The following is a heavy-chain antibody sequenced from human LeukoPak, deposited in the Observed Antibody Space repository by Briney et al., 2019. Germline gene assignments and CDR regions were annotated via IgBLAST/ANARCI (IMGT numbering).Heavy chain of an antibody. V-gene: IGHV3-23*01. CDR3: AKGYGMDV. J-gene: IGHJ6*02. CDR1: GFTFRNYA. CDR2: IRSDGDSS. Sequence: GGSLRLSCAASGFTFRNYAMNWVRQAPGKGLEWVAFIRSDGDSSYHADSVKGRFTISRDNSKNTLSLQMNSLRADDTDVYYCAKGYGMDVWGQGTTVTVSS.